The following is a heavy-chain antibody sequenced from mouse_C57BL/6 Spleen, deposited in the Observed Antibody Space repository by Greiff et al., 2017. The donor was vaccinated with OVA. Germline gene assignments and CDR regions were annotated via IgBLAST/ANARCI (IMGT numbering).Heavy chain of an antibody. Sequence: VQLKQSGGGLVKPGGSLKLSCAASGFTLSSYAMSWVRQTPEKGLEWVATISDGGSYTYYPDNVKGRFTFSRDNAQNNLYLQMSHLKSEDTAMYYCARALSTTGYFDVWGTGTTVTVSS. CDR3: ARALSTTGYFDV. CDR2: ISDGGSYT. J-gene: IGHJ1*03. CDR1: GFTLSSYA. D-gene: IGHD1-1*01. V-gene: IGHV5-4*01.